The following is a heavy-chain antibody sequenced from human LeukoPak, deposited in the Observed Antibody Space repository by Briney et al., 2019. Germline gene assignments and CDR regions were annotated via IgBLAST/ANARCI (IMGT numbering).Heavy chain of an antibody. CDR1: GGTFSSYA. CDR2: IIPIFGTA. D-gene: IGHD6-6*01. V-gene: IGHV1-69*13. J-gene: IGHJ3*02. CDR3: ARDYQQLVLDAFDI. Sequence: ASVKVSCKASGGTFSSYAISWVRQAPGQGLEWMGGIIPIFGTANYAQKFRGRVTITADESTSTAYMELSSLRSEDTAVYYCARDYQQLVLDAFDIWGQGTMVTVSS.